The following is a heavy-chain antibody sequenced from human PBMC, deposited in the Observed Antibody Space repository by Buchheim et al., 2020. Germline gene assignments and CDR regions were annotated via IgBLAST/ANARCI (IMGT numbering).Heavy chain of an antibody. CDR2: ISYDGNNK. CDR3: AKDWANSGMDV. V-gene: IGHV3-30*18. CDR1: GFTFRTYG. Sequence: QVQLLESGGGVVQPGRSLRLSCVVSGFTFRTYGMYWVRQAPGKGLEWLAVISYDGNNKYYADSVKGRFTISRDNSKNTLYLQIHSLRADDTAVYYCAKDWANSGMDVWGQGTT. D-gene: IGHD3-16*01. J-gene: IGHJ6*02.